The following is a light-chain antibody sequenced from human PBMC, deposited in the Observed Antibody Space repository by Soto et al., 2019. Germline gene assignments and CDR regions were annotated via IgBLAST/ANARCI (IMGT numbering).Light chain of an antibody. CDR2: EAS. CDR1: QSVNSY. V-gene: IGKV3-11*01. Sequence: EIVLTQSPATLSLSPGERATLSCRASQSVNSYFAWYQQKPGQAPRLLIYEASNRATGIPARFSGSGSGTDFTLTISSLEPADFAVSYCQQRSNWPLTFGGGTKVEIK. J-gene: IGKJ4*01. CDR3: QQRSNWPLT.